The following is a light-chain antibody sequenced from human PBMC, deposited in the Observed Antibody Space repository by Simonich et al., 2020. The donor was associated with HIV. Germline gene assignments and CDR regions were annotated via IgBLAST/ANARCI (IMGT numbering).Light chain of an antibody. CDR3: SSYTSSTTYVL. CDR1: SSDVGSYNL. V-gene: IGLV2-14*02. J-gene: IGLJ2*01. Sequence: QSALTQPASVSGSPGQSLTISCAGTSSDVGSYNLVSWYQKHPGKAPKLMIYDISKRPSGVSNRFSGSKSGNTASLTISGLQAEDEADYYCSSYTSSTTYVLFGGGTKLTVL. CDR2: DIS.